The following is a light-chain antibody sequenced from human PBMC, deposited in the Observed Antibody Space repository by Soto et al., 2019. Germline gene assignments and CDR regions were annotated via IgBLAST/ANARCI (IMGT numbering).Light chain of an antibody. CDR2: GAS. CDR1: QTISSY. CDR3: QQSVNTPQT. Sequence: DIQMTQSPSSLSASIGERVTITCRASQTISSYLNWYQQKPGRAPKLLIYGASSLQSGVPSRFSGSGSGTDFTLTISSLQPEDFATYYCQQSVNTPQTFGQGTKLQIK. J-gene: IGKJ2*01. V-gene: IGKV1-39*01.